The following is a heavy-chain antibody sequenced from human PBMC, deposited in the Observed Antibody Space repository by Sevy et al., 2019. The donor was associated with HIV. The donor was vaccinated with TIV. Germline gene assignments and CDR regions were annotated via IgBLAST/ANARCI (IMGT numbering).Heavy chain of an antibody. V-gene: IGHV1-2*02. CDR3: ARDLSSIYCSSTSCYYNWFDP. J-gene: IGHJ5*02. Sequence: ASVKVSCKASGYTFTGYYMHWVRQAPGQELEWIGWINPNSGGTNYAQKFQGRVTMTRDTSISTAYMELSRLRSDDTAVYYCARDLSSIYCSSTSCYYNWFDPWGQGTLVTVSS. CDR1: GYTFTGYY. CDR2: INPNSGGT. D-gene: IGHD2-2*01.